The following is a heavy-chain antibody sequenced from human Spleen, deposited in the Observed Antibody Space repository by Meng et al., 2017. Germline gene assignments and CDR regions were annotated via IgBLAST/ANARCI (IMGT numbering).Heavy chain of an antibody. J-gene: IGHJ5*02. CDR1: GFSLTNYA. CDR3: AKDHGNNYGLTYFDP. CDR2: ISRTASRA. D-gene: IGHD5-18*01. Sequence: GESLKISCAASGFSLTNYAMSWVRQSPGKGLEWVSSISRTASRAYYAESVTGRFTISKSTSKNTLHLQMDNLGPEDTAIYYCAKDHGNNYGLTYFDPWGQGTLVTVSS. V-gene: IGHV3-23*01.